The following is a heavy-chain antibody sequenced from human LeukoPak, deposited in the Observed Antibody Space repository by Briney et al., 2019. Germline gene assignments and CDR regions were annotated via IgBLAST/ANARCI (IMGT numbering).Heavy chain of an antibody. D-gene: IGHD2-2*01. J-gene: IGHJ6*03. CDR1: GFTFSSYG. V-gene: IGHV3-30*02. CDR2: IRYDGSNK. CDR3: AKLMGEDIVVVPAFRPLYYYMDV. Sequence: PGGSLRLSCAASGFTFSSYGMHWVRQAPGKGLEWVAFIRYDGSNKYYADSVKGRFTISRDNSKNTLYLQMNSLRAEDTAVYYCAKLMGEDIVVVPAFRPLYYYMDVWGKGTTVTVSS.